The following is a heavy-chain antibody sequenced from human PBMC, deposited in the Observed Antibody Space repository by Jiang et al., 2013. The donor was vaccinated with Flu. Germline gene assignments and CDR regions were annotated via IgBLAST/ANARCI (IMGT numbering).Heavy chain of an antibody. CDR2: ISAYNGNT. D-gene: IGHD6-13*01. CDR1: GYTFTSYG. J-gene: IGHJ4*02. Sequence: GAEVKKPGASVKVSCKASGYTFTSYGISWVRQAPGQGLEWMGWISAYNGNTNYAQKLQGRVTMTTDTSTSTAYMELRSLRSDDTAVYYCARDYGEDSSSWYAPFDYWGQGTLVTVSS. V-gene: IGHV1-18*01. CDR3: ARDYGEDSSSWYAPFDY.